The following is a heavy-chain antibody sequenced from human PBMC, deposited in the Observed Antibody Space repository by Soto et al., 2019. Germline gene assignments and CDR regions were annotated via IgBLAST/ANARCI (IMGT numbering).Heavy chain of an antibody. J-gene: IGHJ4*02. Sequence: LSLTCTVSGGSISSYYWSWIRQPPGKGLEWIGYIYYSGSTNYNPSLKSRVTISVDTSKNQFSLKLSSVTAADTAVYYCARGVVVGATTSDYWGQGTLVTVS. CDR2: IYYSGST. CDR3: ARGVVVGATTSDY. V-gene: IGHV4-59*01. CDR1: GGSISSYY. D-gene: IGHD1-26*01.